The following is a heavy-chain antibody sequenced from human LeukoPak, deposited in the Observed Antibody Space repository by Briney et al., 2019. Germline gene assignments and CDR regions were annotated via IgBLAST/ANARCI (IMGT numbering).Heavy chain of an antibody. Sequence: GGSLRLSCAASGFTFSSYSMNRVRQAPGKGLEWVSSISSSSSYIYYADSVKGRFTISRDNAKNSLYLQMNSLRAEDTAVYYCARVLAAAGRGYFYYYMDVWGKGTTVTVSS. CDR1: GFTFSSYS. D-gene: IGHD6-13*01. CDR2: ISSSSSYI. J-gene: IGHJ6*03. CDR3: ARVLAAAGRGYFYYYMDV. V-gene: IGHV3-21*04.